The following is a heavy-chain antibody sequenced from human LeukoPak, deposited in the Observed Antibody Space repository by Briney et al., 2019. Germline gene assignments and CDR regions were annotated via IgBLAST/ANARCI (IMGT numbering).Heavy chain of an antibody. CDR1: GLTFSGYW. CDR2: INQNGGEK. Sequence: GGTLRLSCADSGLTFSGYWMNWVRQAPGKGLEWVANINQNGGEKYYVDSVKGRFTISRDNGKNSLYLQMNSLRAEDTAVYYCARYRHLGYWGQGTLVTVSS. J-gene: IGHJ4*02. V-gene: IGHV3-7*01. CDR3: ARYRHLGY.